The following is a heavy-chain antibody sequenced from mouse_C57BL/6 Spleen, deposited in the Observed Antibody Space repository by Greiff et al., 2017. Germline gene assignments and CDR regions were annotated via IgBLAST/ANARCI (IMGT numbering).Heavy chain of an antibody. CDR1: GFNIKDDY. CDR3: TTGERDY. V-gene: IGHV14-4*01. Sequence: VQLQQSGAELVRPGASVKLSCTASGFNIKDDYMHWVKQRPEQGLEWIGWIDPENGDTEYASKFQGKATITADTSSNTAYLQLSSLTSEDTAVYYCTTGERDYWGQGTTLTVSS. J-gene: IGHJ2*01. CDR2: IDPENGDT.